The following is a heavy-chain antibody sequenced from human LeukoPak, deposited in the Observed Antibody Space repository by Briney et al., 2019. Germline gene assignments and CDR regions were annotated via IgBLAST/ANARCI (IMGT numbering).Heavy chain of an antibody. J-gene: IGHJ4*02. Sequence: PSETLSLTCTVSGGSISSSSYYWGWIRQPPGKGLEWIGSIYYSGSTYYNPSLKSRVTISVDTSKNQFSLKLSSVTAADTAVYYCASVTTGEFNYWGQGTLVTVSS. V-gene: IGHV4-39*07. CDR3: ASVTTGEFNY. D-gene: IGHD4-17*01. CDR2: IYYSGST. CDR1: GGSISSSSYY.